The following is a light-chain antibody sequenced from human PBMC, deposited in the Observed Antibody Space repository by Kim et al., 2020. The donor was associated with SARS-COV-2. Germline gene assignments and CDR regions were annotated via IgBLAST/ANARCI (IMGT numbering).Light chain of an antibody. V-gene: IGKV3-20*01. CDR2: GAS. J-gene: IGKJ2*01. CDR3: QYYGSSPPYT. Sequence: EIVLTQSPGTLSLSPGERATLSCRASQSVSSNFLAWYQQRPGQAPRLLIYGASDRATGIPERFSGSGSGTDFTLTISRLEPEDFVVYYCQYYGSSPPYTFGQGTKLEI. CDR1: QSVSSNF.